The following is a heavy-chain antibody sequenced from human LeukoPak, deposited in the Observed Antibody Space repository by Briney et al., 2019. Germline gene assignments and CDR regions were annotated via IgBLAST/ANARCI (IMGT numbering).Heavy chain of an antibody. CDR2: INHSGST. V-gene: IGHV4-34*01. Sequence: SETLSLTCAVYGGSFSGYYWSWIRQPPGKGLEWIGEINHSGSTNYNPSLKSRVTISVDTSKKQFSLKLSSVTAADTAVYYCARGPSRANPRFDPWGQGTLVTVSS. J-gene: IGHJ5*02. CDR3: ARGPSRANPRFDP. CDR1: GGSFSGYY. D-gene: IGHD2-2*01.